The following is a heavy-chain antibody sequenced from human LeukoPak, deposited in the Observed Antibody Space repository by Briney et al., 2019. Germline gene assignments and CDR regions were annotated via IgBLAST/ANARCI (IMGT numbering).Heavy chain of an antibody. CDR1: GFTFSTYA. Sequence: PGRSLRLSCAASGFTFSTYAMSWVSQAPGQGLEWVSSINGDGGSTYCAESVKGRFHVSRANSKNTLYLQLYSLRAEDAAVYYCAKRPDCSSTDCFRFELWGQETVVSVS. CDR3: AKRPDCSSTDCFRFEL. CDR2: INGDGGST. V-gene: IGHV3-23*01. J-gene: IGHJ4*02. D-gene: IGHD2-21*01.